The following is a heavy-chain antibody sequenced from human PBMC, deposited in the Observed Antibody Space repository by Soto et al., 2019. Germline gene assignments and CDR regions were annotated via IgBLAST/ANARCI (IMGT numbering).Heavy chain of an antibody. CDR2: INPTSGGT. V-gene: IGHV1-2*04. CDR3: AREGDIVVVVAATQAEYYFDY. D-gene: IGHD2-15*01. Sequence: ASVKVSCKASGYTFTGYYMHWVRQAPGQGLEWMGWINPTSGGTNYAQKFQGWVTMTRDTSISTAYMELSRLRSDDTAVYYCAREGDIVVVVAATQAEYYFDYWGQGTLVTVSS. J-gene: IGHJ4*02. CDR1: GYTFTGYY.